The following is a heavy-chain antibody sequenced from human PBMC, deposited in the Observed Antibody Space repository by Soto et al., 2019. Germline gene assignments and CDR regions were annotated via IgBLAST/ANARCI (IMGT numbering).Heavy chain of an antibody. CDR1: GFTFSSYG. CDR2: ISYDGINK. V-gene: IGHV3-30*18. D-gene: IGHD1-1*01. CDR3: AKSVYNWNDGFFDY. J-gene: IGHJ4*02. Sequence: QVQLVESGGGVVQPGRSLRLSCAASGFTFSSYGMHWVRQAPGKGLEWVAVISYDGINKYYADSVKGRFTISRDNSKNTLYLQMNSLRAEDTAVYYCAKSVYNWNDGFFDYWGQGTXVTVSX.